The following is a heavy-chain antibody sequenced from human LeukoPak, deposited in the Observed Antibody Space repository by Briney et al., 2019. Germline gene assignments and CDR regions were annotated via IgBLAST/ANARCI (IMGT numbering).Heavy chain of an antibody. CDR3: ARDLGATTGYFQH. J-gene: IGHJ1*01. V-gene: IGHV1-69*04. CDR2: IIPILGIA. CDR1: GGTFISYA. Sequence: ASVKVSCKASGGTFISYAISWVRQAPGQGLEWMGRIIPILGIANYAQKFQGRVTITADKSTSTAYMELSSLRSEDTAVYYCARDLGATTGYFQHWGQGTLVTVSS. D-gene: IGHD1-26*01.